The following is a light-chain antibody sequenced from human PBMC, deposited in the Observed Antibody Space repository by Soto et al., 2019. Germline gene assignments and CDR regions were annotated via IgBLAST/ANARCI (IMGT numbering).Light chain of an antibody. Sequence: EVVLTQSPGTLSLSPGERATLSCRASQSVRSSYLAWYQQKPGQAPRLLISGASSRATGIPDRFSGSGSGTDFTLTISRLEPEDSAVYYCQQCVTSPWTFGQGTKVAIK. J-gene: IGKJ1*01. CDR2: GAS. V-gene: IGKV3-20*01. CDR1: QSVRSSY. CDR3: QQCVTSPWT.